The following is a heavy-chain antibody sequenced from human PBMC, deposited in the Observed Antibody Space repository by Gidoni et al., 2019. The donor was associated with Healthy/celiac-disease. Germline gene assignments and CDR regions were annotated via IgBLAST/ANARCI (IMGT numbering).Heavy chain of an antibody. CDR2: IYHSGST. V-gene: IGHV4-30-2*01. J-gene: IGHJ4*02. CDR1: GGSISSGGYS. Sequence: QLQLQESGSGLVKPSQTLSLTCAVPGGSISSGGYSWSWLRQPPGKGLEWIGYIYHSGSTYYNPSLKSRVTISVDRSKNQFSLKLSSVTAADTAVYYCARAVDFWSGYFDYWGQGTLVTVSS. D-gene: IGHD3-3*01. CDR3: ARAVDFWSGYFDY.